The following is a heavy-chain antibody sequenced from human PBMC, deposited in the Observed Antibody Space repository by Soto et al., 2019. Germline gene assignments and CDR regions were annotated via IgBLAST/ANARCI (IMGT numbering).Heavy chain of an antibody. CDR1: GFTFSGYT. J-gene: IGHJ4*02. CDR3: ARHGKPGVGEWCFEF. Sequence: EVQLVESGGGLVKPAGSLRLSCAASGFTFSGYTMNWVRQAPGKGLEWVSSISGSSGFIYYTDSVKGRFTISRDNARNALYLQMNSLRAEDTAVYYCARHGKPGVGEWCFEFWGQGALVTVSS. D-gene: IGHD3-10*01. V-gene: IGHV3-21*01. CDR2: ISGSSGFI.